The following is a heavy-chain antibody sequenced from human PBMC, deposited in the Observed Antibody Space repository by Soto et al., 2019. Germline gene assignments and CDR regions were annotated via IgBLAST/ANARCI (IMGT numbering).Heavy chain of an antibody. CDR2: IYYSGST. D-gene: IGHD3-3*01. CDR3: AREYCEGWSGHMAPSGFEY. Sequence: SETLSLTCTVSGGSISSYYWSWIRQPPGKGLEWIGYIYYSGSTNYNPSLKSRVTISVDTSKNQFSLKLSSVTAADTAVYYCAREYCEGWSGHMAPSGFEYWGQGTLVNVSS. V-gene: IGHV4-59*01. J-gene: IGHJ4*02. CDR1: GGSISSYY.